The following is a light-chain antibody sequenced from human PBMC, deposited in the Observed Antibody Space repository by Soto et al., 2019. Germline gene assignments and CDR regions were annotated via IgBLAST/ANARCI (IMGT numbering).Light chain of an antibody. J-gene: IGLJ1*01. Sequence: QSALTQPASVSGSPGQSITISCTGTASDVGAYNYVSWYQHHPGKAPKLMVYEVRNRPSGVSNRFSGSKSVNTASLTISGLQPEDEADYYCASYATSDNFVFGTGTKVTVL. V-gene: IGLV2-14*01. CDR1: ASDVGAYNY. CDR2: EVR. CDR3: ASYATSDNFV.